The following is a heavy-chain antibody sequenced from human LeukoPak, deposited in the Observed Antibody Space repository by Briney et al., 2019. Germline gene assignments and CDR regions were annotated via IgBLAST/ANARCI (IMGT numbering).Heavy chain of an antibody. Sequence: GRSLRLSCAASGFTFSSYAMHWVRQAPGKGLEWVAVISYDGSNKYYADSVKGRFTISRDNSKNTLYLQMNSLRAEDTAVYYCARVLKQWLVSPFDYWGQGTLVTVSS. V-gene: IGHV3-30-3*01. D-gene: IGHD6-19*01. CDR3: ARVLKQWLVSPFDY. CDR2: ISYDGSNK. J-gene: IGHJ4*02. CDR1: GFTFSSYA.